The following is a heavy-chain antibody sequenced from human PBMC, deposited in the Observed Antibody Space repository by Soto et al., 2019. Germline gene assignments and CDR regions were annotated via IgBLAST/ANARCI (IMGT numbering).Heavy chain of an antibody. CDR2: IKCSGGET. J-gene: IGHJ5*02. V-gene: IGHV1-46*03. CDR3: ARGGDVVLVTAPLDQ. D-gene: IGHD2-21*02. CDR1: GYTFTNYY. Sequence: QVQLVQSGAEVKKPGASVKVSCKTSGYTFTNYYMYWVRQAPGQGLVRMGIIKCSGGETTYAQRFMCRVTMTRDTSPSTVYMEVSRLRSEDTAVYYCARGGDVVLVTAPLDQWGQGTLVTVSS.